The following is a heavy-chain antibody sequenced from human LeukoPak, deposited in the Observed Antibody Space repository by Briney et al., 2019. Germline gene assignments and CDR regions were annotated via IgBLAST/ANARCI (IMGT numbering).Heavy chain of an antibody. Sequence: GGSLRLSCAASGFTFSSYAMSWVRQAPGKGLEWVSAISGSGGSAYYADSVKGRFTTSRDNSKNTLYLQMNSLRAEDTAVYYCAKDHLRVELRFLEWLPNGYYFDYWGQGTLVTVSS. CDR3: AKDHLRVELRFLEWLPNGYYFDY. J-gene: IGHJ4*02. V-gene: IGHV3-23*01. D-gene: IGHD3-3*01. CDR1: GFTFSSYA. CDR2: ISGSGGSA.